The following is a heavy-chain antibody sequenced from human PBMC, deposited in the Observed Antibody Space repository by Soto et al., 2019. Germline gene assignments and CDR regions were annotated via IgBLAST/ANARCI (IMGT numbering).Heavy chain of an antibody. CDR3: ARSQGSSASLEIYYYYYYGMDV. V-gene: IGHV1-69*01. CDR2: IIPIPGTA. CDR1: GGTFSSYA. J-gene: IGHJ6*04. Sequence: QVQLVQSGAEVKKPGSSVKVSCTASGGTFSSYAISWVRQAPGQGLEWMGGIIPIPGTANYAQKFQGRVTITADETTSTAYMELSRLRSEETAVYYCARSQGSSASLEIYYYYYYGMDVWGKWTTVTVSS. D-gene: IGHD2-2*01.